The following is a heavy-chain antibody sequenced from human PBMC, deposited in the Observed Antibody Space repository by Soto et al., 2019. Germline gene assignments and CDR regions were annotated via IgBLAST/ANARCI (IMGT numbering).Heavy chain of an antibody. J-gene: IGHJ4*02. V-gene: IGHV3-23*01. Sequence: EVHLLESGGGFVQPGGSLTLSCSTSGFTFKDCAISWVRQGPGKGLEWVSGISGSGGGTYYTGSVEGRFTIPNEFSKNTVSLQMTGLRVDDTAVYYCARTRTAFYRYYVDSWGQGALVTVSS. D-gene: IGHD2-21*02. CDR1: GFTFKDCA. CDR3: ARTRTAFYRYYVDS. CDR2: ISGSGGGT.